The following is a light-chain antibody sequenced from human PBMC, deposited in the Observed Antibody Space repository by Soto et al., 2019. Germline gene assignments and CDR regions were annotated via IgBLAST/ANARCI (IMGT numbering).Light chain of an antibody. V-gene: IGKV1-39*01. Sequence: DIQMTQTPSTLSASAGDTVTITCRASQSISTWLAWYQQKAGRAPRLLIFDASSLQSGVPSRFSGSGSGTDFTLTISSLQPEDFATYYCQQSYSTPQTFGQGTKVDI. CDR2: DAS. J-gene: IGKJ1*01. CDR1: QSISTW. CDR3: QQSYSTPQT.